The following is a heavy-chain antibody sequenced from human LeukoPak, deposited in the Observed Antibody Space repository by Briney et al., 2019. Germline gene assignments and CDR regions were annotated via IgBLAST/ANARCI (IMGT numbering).Heavy chain of an antibody. V-gene: IGHV4-39*01. CDR1: GGSISSSSYY. CDR3: ARPIVGPTTGFDY. CDR2: IHYSGST. J-gene: IGHJ4*02. D-gene: IGHD1-26*01. Sequence: PSETLSLTCTVSVSGGSISSSSYYWGWIRQPPGKGLEWIASIHYSGSTYYNPSLKSRVTISVATSKNQFSLKLRSVTAADTAVYYCARPIVGPTTGFDYWGQGTLVTVSS.